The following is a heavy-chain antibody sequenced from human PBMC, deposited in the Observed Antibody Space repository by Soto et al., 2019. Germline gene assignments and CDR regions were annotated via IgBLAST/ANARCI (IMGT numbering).Heavy chain of an antibody. V-gene: IGHV3-49*03. Sequence: GVYAVSVSRKTTGKGLEWVGFIRSKAYGGTTEYAASVKGRFTISRDDSKSIAYLQMNSLKTEDTAVYYCTRDVDLRFSSVGLNYSGMDVWGQGTTVTVSS. CDR3: TRDVDLRFSSVGLNYSGMDV. J-gene: IGHJ6*02. CDR2: IRSKAYGGTT. CDR1: GVYA. D-gene: IGHD6-25*01.